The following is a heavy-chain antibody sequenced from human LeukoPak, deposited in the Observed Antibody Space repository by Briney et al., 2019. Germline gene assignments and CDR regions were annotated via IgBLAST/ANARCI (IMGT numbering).Heavy chain of an antibody. J-gene: IGHJ6*03. D-gene: IGHD5-18*01. CDR2: IYYSGST. Sequence: SETLSLTCTVSGGSISSSSYYWSWIRQPPGKGLEWIGYIYYSGSTNYNPSLKSRVTISVDTSKNQFSLKLSSVTAADTAVYYCARFGSLGPAMVSGYYYYYYYMDVWGKGTTVTVSS. V-gene: IGHV4-61*01. CDR1: GGSISSSSYY. CDR3: ARFGSLGPAMVSGYYYYYYYMDV.